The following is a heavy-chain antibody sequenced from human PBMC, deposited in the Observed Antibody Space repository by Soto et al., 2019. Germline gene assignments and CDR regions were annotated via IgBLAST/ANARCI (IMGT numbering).Heavy chain of an antibody. V-gene: IGHV4-39*01. D-gene: IGHD6-13*01. CDR1: GDSISSGTYS. Sequence: QLQLQESGPGLVKPSETLSLTCTVSGDSISSGTYSWGWIRQPPGKGLEWIGNSYFTGNTHYNPSLKSRVTMSVDTSKNQFSLSLSSVTAADTAVYYCARHRTGYSSSGLDYWGQGTLVTVSS. CDR2: SYFTGNT. CDR3: ARHRTGYSSSGLDY. J-gene: IGHJ4*02.